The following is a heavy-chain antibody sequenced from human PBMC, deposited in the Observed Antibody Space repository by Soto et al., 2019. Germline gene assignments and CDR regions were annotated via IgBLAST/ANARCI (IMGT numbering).Heavy chain of an antibody. V-gene: IGHV3-48*03. CDR1: GFTLSSFE. CDR2: ISSSGGTI. D-gene: IGHD3-3*01. Sequence: VGSLRLSCAASGFTLSSFEMAWVRQSPGKGLEWVSYISSSGGTIYYADSVKGRFTVSRDNAKNSMYLQMTSLRAEDTAIYYCARDPIVVSGYGSEEDAFDLWGQGTLVTVSS. CDR3: ARDPIVVSGYGSEEDAFDL. J-gene: IGHJ3*01.